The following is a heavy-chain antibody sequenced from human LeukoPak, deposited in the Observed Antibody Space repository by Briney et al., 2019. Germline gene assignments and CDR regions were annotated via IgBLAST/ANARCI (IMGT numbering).Heavy chain of an antibody. Sequence: SETLSLTCSVSGVSITTSYWSWIQQPPGKGLEWIGFIHYSGSTNYNPSLKSRATISADTSNNQFSLKVTSVTAADTAVYYCARGYYDSSGYSNTFDIWGQGTMVTVSS. D-gene: IGHD3-22*01. CDR2: IHYSGST. CDR3: ARGYYDSSGYSNTFDI. CDR1: GVSITTSY. V-gene: IGHV4-59*01. J-gene: IGHJ3*02.